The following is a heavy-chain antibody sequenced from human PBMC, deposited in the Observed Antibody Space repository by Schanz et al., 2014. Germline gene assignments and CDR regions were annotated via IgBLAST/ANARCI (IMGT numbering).Heavy chain of an antibody. CDR2: INPSVGNT. CDR3: ARGPSTGAFDI. V-gene: IGHV1-46*03. J-gene: IGHJ3*02. Sequence: QVQLVQSGAEVKKPGASVKVSCEASGYTFTSYYIHWFRQAPGQGLEWMGLINPSVGNTNYAQKFRGRVAMTRDTSTSTVYMELSSLTSEYTAVYFCARGPSTGAFDIWGQGTMVTVSS. CDR1: GYTFTSYY.